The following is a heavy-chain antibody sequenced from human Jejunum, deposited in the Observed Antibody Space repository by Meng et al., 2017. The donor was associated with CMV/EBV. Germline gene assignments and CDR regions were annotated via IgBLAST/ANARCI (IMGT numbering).Heavy chain of an antibody. CDR2: ISHHSGGT. CDR1: IGYY. D-gene: IGHD2-21*01. Sequence: IGYYIHWVRQAPGQGLEWMGWISHHSGGTKYAQKFQGRVTMTRDTSISTAYMEVTRLSSDDTAVYYCARENAYCGGACPSSWFDPWGQGTRVTVSS. V-gene: IGHV1-2*02. J-gene: IGHJ5*02. CDR3: ARENAYCGGACPSSWFDP.